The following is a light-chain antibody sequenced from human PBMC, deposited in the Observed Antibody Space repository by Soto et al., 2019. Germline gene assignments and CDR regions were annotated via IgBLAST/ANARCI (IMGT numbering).Light chain of an antibody. J-gene: IGLJ2*01. V-gene: IGLV2-23*01. CDR2: AAT. CDR1: SSDVGTYDL. CDR3: GSYAGSSTSLL. Sequence: QSALTQPASVSGSPGQSITISCTGTSSDVGTYDLVSWYLQHPGKAPQLMIYAATKRPSGVSSRFSGSRSGNTASLTISGLQAGDEGDYYCGSYAGSSTSLLFGGGTKLTVL.